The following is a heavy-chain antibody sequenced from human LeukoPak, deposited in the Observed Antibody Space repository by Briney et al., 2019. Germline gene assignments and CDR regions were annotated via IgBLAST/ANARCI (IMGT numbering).Heavy chain of an antibody. J-gene: IGHJ4*02. CDR1: GGSISSNNW. V-gene: IGHV4-4*02. Sequence: PSETLSLTCAVSGGSISSNNWWSWVRQPPGKGLEWIGEINHSGSTNYNPSLKSRVTISVDTSKNQFSLKLSSVTAADTAVYYCARVGSSGYYLGYWGQGTLVTVSS. CDR3: ARVGSSGYYLGY. CDR2: INHSGST. D-gene: IGHD3-22*01.